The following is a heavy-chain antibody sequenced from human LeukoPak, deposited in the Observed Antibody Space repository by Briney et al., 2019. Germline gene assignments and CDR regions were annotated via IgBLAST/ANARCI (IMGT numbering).Heavy chain of an antibody. D-gene: IGHD3-10*01. V-gene: IGHV4-34*01. CDR2: INHSGST. Sequence: SETLSLTCAVYGGSFSGYYWSWIRQPPGKGLEWIGEINHSGSTNYNPSLKSRVTISVDTSKNQFSLKLSSVTAADTAVYYCARGRNYYGSGRPWAFDIWGQGTMVTVSS. J-gene: IGHJ3*02. CDR1: GGSFSGYY. CDR3: ARGRNYYGSGRPWAFDI.